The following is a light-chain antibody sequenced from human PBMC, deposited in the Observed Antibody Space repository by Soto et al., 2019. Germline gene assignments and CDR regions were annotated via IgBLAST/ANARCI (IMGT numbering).Light chain of an antibody. V-gene: IGKV1-5*01. J-gene: IGKJ1*01. CDR1: QSISHF. Sequence: IQMVQSPATLCGSVGDRVTITCLAIQSISHFLAWYQQKAGKAPKLFIYHASNLGSGVPSRFRGSGSGTDFTLTISGLQPDDFTPYYCQQYNSYSRAFGQGTKVDIK. CDR3: QQYNSYSRA. CDR2: HAS.